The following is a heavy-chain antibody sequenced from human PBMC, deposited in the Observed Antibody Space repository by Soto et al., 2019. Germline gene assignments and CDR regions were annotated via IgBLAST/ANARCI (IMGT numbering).Heavy chain of an antibody. V-gene: IGHV1-69*01. J-gene: IGHJ5*02. Sequence: QVQLVQSGAEVKKPGSSMKVSCKASGGTFNSYDINWVRQAPGQGLEWMGGIIPIVETPKYAQKFQGRVTKTADESTNTVYMELSSLSSEDTAMYYCARLSRPNYYDASGFFKDNGFDPWGQGTLVTVSS. CDR1: GGTFNSYD. CDR2: IIPIVETP. CDR3: ARLSRPNYYDASGFFKDNGFDP. D-gene: IGHD3-22*01.